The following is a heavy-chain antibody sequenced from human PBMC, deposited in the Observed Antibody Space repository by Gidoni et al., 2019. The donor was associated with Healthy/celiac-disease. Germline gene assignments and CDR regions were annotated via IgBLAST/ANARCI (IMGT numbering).Heavy chain of an antibody. CDR1: GGTFSSYA. Sequence: QVPLVQSGAEVKNPGSSVKVSCTASGGTFSSYAISWVRQAPGQGLEWMGGIIPIFGTANYAQKFQVRVTITADESTSTAYMELSSLRSEDTAVYYCGGDSSGSYAFDIWGQGTMVTVSS. V-gene: IGHV1-69*01. J-gene: IGHJ3*02. CDR3: GGDSSGSYAFDI. CDR2: IIPIFGTA. D-gene: IGHD3-22*01.